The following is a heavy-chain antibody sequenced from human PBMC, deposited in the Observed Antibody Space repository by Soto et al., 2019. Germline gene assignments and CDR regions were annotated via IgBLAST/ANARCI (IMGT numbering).Heavy chain of an antibody. CDR2: ISAYNGNT. CDR1: GYTFTSYG. CDR3: ARSIVVVTALDY. J-gene: IGHJ4*02. D-gene: IGHD2-21*02. V-gene: IGHV1-18*01. Sequence: GALVKVSCKASGYTFTSYGISWVRQAPGQGLEWMGWISAYNGNTNYAQKFQGRVTITRDTSASTAYMELSSLRSEDTAVYYCARSIVVVTALDYWGQGTLVTVSS.